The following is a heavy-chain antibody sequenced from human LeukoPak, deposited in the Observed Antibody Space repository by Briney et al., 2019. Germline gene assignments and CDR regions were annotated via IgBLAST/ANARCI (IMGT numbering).Heavy chain of an antibody. V-gene: IGHV1-2*02. CDR2: INPNSCGT. Sequence: ASVKVSCKASRYTFTGYYMHWVRQAPAQGVEWMGWINPNSCGTNYAQKFQGRVTMTRDTSISTAYMELSRLRSDDTAVYYCAKYQLLSFDPWGQGTLVAVSS. CDR1: RYTFTGYY. D-gene: IGHD2-2*01. CDR3: AKYQLLSFDP. J-gene: IGHJ5*02.